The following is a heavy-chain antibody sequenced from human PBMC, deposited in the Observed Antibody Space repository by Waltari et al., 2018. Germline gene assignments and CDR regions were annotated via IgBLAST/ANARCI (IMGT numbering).Heavy chain of an antibody. CDR2: ISGSGGST. V-gene: IGHV3-23*01. D-gene: IGHD6-6*01. Sequence: EVQLLESGGGLVQPGGSLRLSCAASAFTFSSYAMSWVRQAPGKGLGWVSAISGSGGSTYYADSGKGRFTIVRDNSKNTLYLQMNSLRAEDTAVFYCAKQVSSTAARGGYYFDYWGQGTLVTVSS. CDR1: AFTFSSYA. J-gene: IGHJ4*02. CDR3: AKQVSSTAARGGYYFDY.